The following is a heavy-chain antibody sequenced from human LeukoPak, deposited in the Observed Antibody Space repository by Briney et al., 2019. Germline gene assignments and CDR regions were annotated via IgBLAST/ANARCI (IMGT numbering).Heavy chain of an antibody. V-gene: IGHV3-23*01. CDR2: ISGSGGST. Sequence: GGSLRLSCAASGFTFSSYAMSWVRQAPGKGLEWVSAISGSGGSTYYADSVRGRFTISRDNSKNTLYLQMNSLRAEDTAVYYCAAMGYSYVVDYWGQGTLVTVSS. CDR1: GFTFSSYA. J-gene: IGHJ4*02. D-gene: IGHD5-18*01. CDR3: AAMGYSYVVDY.